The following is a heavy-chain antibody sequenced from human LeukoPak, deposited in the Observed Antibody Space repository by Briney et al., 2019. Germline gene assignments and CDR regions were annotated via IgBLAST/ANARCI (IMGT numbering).Heavy chain of an antibody. V-gene: IGHV4-4*07. Sequence: PSETLSLTCTVSGGSISSYYWSWIRQPAGKGLEWIWRMYTSGSTNYNPSLKSRVTMTVDTSKNQFSLKLSSGTAADTAVYYCARYSIAVARDYYYGMDVWGQGTTVTVSS. CDR1: GGSISSYY. CDR2: MYTSGST. D-gene: IGHD6-19*01. J-gene: IGHJ6*02. CDR3: ARYSIAVARDYYYGMDV.